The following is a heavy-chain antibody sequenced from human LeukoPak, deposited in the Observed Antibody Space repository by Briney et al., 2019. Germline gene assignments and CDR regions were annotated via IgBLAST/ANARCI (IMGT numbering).Heavy chain of an antibody. J-gene: IGHJ3*02. CDR1: GGSISSTSYY. CDR3: ARDNPHAYDYDTTGGRALDI. V-gene: IGHV4-39*07. Sequence: PSETLSLTCIVSGGSISSTSYYWGWIRQSPGKGLEWIGSFYYSGSIFDNRSLRSRVTISIDMSKNQFLLKLTSVTAADTAVYYCARDNPHAYDYDTTGGRALDIWGQGTMVTVSS. D-gene: IGHD3-22*01. CDR2: FYYSGSI.